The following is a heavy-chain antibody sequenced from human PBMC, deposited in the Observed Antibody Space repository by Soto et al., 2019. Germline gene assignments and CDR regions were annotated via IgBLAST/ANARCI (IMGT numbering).Heavy chain of an antibody. CDR2: ISGSGGTT. V-gene: IGHV3-23*01. D-gene: IGHD3-3*01. Sequence: EVQLLDSGGGLVQPGGSLRLSCTVSGFTFGSHAMSWVRQAPGKGLECVSGISGSGGTTFYADSVKGRFTISRDNSTKTLYLHMNSLRAEDTAFYYCAKTPYDFSSSGQYLFDHWGQGTLVTVSS. J-gene: IGHJ4*02. CDR3: AKTPYDFSSSGQYLFDH. CDR1: GFTFGSHA.